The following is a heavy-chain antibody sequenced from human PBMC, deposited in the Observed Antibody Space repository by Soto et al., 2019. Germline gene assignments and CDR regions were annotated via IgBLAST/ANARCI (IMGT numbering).Heavy chain of an antibody. J-gene: IGHJ4*02. D-gene: IGHD3-10*01. CDR2: IFYSGST. Sequence: SETLSLTCTVSGGSISSGGYYWGWIRQPPGQGLECIGIIFYSGSTYFSPSLKSRVSMSVDTSKNQFSLKLNSVSAADTSMYYCARVFGSGSYYFDYWGRGTLVTVSS. CDR3: ARVFGSGSYYFDY. CDR1: GGSISSGGYY. V-gene: IGHV4-39*01.